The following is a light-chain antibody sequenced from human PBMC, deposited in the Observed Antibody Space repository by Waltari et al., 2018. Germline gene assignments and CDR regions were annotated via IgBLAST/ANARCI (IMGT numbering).Light chain of an antibody. CDR2: DVS. Sequence: QSALTQPASVSGSPGQSITIPCTGTSSDDGGYNSVHWYQQHPGKAPKLMIYDVSNRPSGVSNRFSGSKSGNTASLTISGLQAEDEADYYCSSYTSSSTYVFGTGTKVTVL. CDR3: SSYTSSSTYV. J-gene: IGLJ1*01. CDR1: SSDDGGYNS. V-gene: IGLV2-14*03.